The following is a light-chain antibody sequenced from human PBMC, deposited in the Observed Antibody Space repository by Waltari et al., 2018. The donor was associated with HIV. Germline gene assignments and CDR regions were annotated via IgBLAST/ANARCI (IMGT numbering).Light chain of an antibody. CDR2: AVS. CDR1: SHEADLYTF. V-gene: IGLV2-14*03. J-gene: IGLJ3*02. CDR3: SSFASQGSPM. Sequence: QSPLHQPASVSASPGQSITISCTGVSHEADLYTFVSWYQQHPGKAPHLIIYAVSSRPGGISARFVGSKAGVTASLTISGLQAEDEAVYFCSSFASQGSPMFGGGTKLTVL.